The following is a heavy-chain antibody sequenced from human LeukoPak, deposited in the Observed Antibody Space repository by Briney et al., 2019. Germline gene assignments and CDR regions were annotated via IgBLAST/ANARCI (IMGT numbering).Heavy chain of an antibody. CDR3: AKRAGNYYFDY. Sequence: GGSLRLSCAASGFTFSNYVMNWVRQAPGKGLEWVSVISGSGDSTYYADSVKGRFSISRDNSKNTLYLQMNSLRSEDTAVYYCAKRAGNYYFDYWGQGTLVTVSS. CDR1: GFTFSNYV. D-gene: IGHD1-7*01. CDR2: ISGSGDST. V-gene: IGHV3-23*01. J-gene: IGHJ4*02.